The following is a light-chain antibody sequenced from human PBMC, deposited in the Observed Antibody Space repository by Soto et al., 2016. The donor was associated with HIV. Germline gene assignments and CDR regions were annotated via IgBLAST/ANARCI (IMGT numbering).Light chain of an antibody. CDR2: AAS. J-gene: IGKJ3*01. Sequence: DIQMTQSPSTLSASVGDRVTITCRASQGISNSLAWYQQKPGKAPKLLLYAASRLESGVPSRFSGSGSGTDYTLTISSLQPEDFATYYCQQYYSTRVTFGPWDQSG. CDR3: QQYYSTRVT. V-gene: IGKV1-NL1*01. CDR1: QGISNS.